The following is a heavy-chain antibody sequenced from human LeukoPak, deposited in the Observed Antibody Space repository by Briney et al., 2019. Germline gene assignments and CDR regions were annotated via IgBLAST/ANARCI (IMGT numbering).Heavy chain of an antibody. J-gene: IGHJ6*02. V-gene: IGHV1-18*01. CDR2: ISAYNGNT. D-gene: IGHD3-10*01. CDR3: AREHGITIQSRNYYYYGMDV. CDR1: GYTFTSYG. Sequence: GASVKVSCKASGYTFTSYGISWVRQAPGQGLEWMGWISAYNGNTNYAQKLQGRVTMTTDTSTSTAYMELRSLRSDDTAVYYCAREHGITIQSRNYYYYGMDVWGQGTTVTVSS.